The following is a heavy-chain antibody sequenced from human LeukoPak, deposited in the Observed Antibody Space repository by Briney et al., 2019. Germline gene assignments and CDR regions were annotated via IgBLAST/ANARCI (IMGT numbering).Heavy chain of an antibody. J-gene: IGHJ6*04. V-gene: IGHV3-48*03. Sequence: GGSLRLSCAASGFTFSNYHMNWVRQAPGKGLEWVSYISSSGSTIYYADSVKGRFTISRDNAKNSLYLQMNSLRAEDTAVYYCAELGITMIGGVWGKGTTVTISS. CDR2: ISSSGSTI. D-gene: IGHD3-10*02. CDR1: GFTFSNYH. CDR3: AELGITMIGGV.